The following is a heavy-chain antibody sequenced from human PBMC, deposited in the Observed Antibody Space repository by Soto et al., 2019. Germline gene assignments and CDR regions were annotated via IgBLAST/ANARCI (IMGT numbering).Heavy chain of an antibody. CDR2: TRNKANSYTT. CDR1: GITFSDHY. J-gene: IGHJ6*02. Sequence: EVQLVESGGGLVQPGGSLRLSCAASGITFSDHYMDWVRQAPGKGLEWVGRTRNKANSYTTEYAASVKGRFTISRDDSKNSLYLQMNSLKTEDTAVYYCASTPTDQFRPHYYYGMDVWGQGTTATVSS. CDR3: ASTPTDQFRPHYYYGMDV. V-gene: IGHV3-72*01.